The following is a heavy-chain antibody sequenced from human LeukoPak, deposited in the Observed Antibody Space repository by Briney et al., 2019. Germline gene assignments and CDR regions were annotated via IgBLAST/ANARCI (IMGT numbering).Heavy chain of an antibody. V-gene: IGHV4-59*01. CDR3: ARTYYGDNWFDP. D-gene: IGHD3-10*01. Sequence: PSETLSLTCTVSGGSMSSNYWSWIRQPPGKGLEWIGYIYYSGSTNYNPSLKSRVSISVDASKNQFSLRLNSVTAADTAVYYCARTYYGDNWFDPWGQGTLVTVSS. CDR1: GGSMSSNY. J-gene: IGHJ5*02. CDR2: IYYSGST.